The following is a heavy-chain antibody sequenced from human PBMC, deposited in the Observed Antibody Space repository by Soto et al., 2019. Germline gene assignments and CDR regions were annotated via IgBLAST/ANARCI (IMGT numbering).Heavy chain of an antibody. Sequence: SETLSLTCTVSGGSISSGNYYWSWIRQPPGKGLEWIGNINYSGNTYYNPSLKTRATISVDTSKNQFSLKLSSVTAADTAVYYWARDTEYCSSSDCWYWIDYWGQGTLVTVSS. CDR3: ARDTEYCSSSDCWYWIDY. D-gene: IGHD2-2*01. CDR2: INYSGNT. V-gene: IGHV4-30-4*01. J-gene: IGHJ4*02. CDR1: GGSISSGNYY.